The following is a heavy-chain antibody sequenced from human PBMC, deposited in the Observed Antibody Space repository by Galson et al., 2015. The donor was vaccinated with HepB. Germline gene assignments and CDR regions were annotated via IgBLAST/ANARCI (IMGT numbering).Heavy chain of an antibody. CDR2: ISSSSSTI. V-gene: IGHV3-48*01. J-gene: IGHJ4*02. CDR3: ASTPQLGYCSSTSCYTGDY. D-gene: IGHD2-2*02. Sequence: SLRLSCAASGFTFSSYSMNWVRQAPGKGLEWVSYISSSSSTIYYADSVKGRFTISRDNAKNSLYLQMNSLRAEDTAVYYCASTPQLGYCSSTSCYTGDYWGQGTLVTVSS. CDR1: GFTFSSYS.